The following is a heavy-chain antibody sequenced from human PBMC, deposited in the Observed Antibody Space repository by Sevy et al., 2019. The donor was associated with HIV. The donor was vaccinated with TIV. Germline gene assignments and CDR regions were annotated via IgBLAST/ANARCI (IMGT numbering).Heavy chain of an antibody. V-gene: IGHV3-30*02. CDR1: GFTFSTYG. J-gene: IGHJ6*02. CDR3: AKVLHIVEVPAAIDYYYGMDV. D-gene: IGHD2-2*01. Sequence: GESLKISCAASGFTFSTYGMHWVRQAPGRGLEWVAFMRFDGTIKYHRDSVKGRFSISRDNSKNTLYLQMNSLRVEDTAVYFCAKVLHIVEVPAAIDYYYGMDVWGQGTTVTVSS. CDR2: MRFDGTIK.